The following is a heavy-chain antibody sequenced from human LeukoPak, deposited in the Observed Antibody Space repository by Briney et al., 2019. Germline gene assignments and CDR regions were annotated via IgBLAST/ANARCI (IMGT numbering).Heavy chain of an antibody. CDR1: GFTFSDYW. CDR3: ARTRYSGYDLLSDYDY. J-gene: IGHJ4*02. V-gene: IGHV3-21*01. Sequence: GGSLRLSCVGSGFTFSDYWMSWVRQAPGKGLEWVSSISSSSSYIYYADSVKGRFTISRDNAKNSLYLQMNSLRAEDTAVYYCARTRYSGYDLLSDYDYWGQGTLVTVSS. CDR2: ISSSSSYI. D-gene: IGHD5-12*01.